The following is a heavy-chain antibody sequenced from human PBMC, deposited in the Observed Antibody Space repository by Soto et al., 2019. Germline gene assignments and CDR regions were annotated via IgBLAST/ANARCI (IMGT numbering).Heavy chain of an antibody. V-gene: IGHV4-59*01. CDR3: ARDSYYYDSSGSYYFDY. Sequence: PSETLSLTCTVSGGSMSSYYWSWIRQPPGKGLEWIGYIYYSGSTNYNPSLKSRVTISVDTSKNQFSLKLSSVTAADTAVYYCARDSYYYDSSGSYYFDYWGQGTLVTVPS. D-gene: IGHD3-22*01. CDR2: IYYSGST. J-gene: IGHJ4*02. CDR1: GGSMSSYY.